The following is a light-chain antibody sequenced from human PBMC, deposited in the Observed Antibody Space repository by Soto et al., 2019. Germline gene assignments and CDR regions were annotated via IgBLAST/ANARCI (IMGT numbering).Light chain of an antibody. V-gene: IGKV1-39*01. Sequence: DIQLTQSPSSLSAYVGDTVTITCRASQTIDSFLIWYQQKPGIAPKVLIYAPSSLQSGVPSRFSGSGSGTDFTLTINRLHPEDFATYYCQQTYNAPFTFGQGTKL. CDR1: QTIDSF. J-gene: IGKJ2*01. CDR2: APS. CDR3: QQTYNAPFT.